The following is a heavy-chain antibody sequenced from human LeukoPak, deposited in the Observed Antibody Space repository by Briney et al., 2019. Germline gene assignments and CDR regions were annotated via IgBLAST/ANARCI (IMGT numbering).Heavy chain of an antibody. CDR1: GFTLDSYT. Sequence: GGSLSLSREASGFTLDSYTVHWVRQPPGKGLEWVSLIAWDGSFEYSADSVKGRFTISRDNSKNCLNLQINALRRQDTTFQYFLRDIGMVVGTVLHSWGQGTLVTVSS. V-gene: IGHV3-43*01. CDR2: IAWDGSFE. CDR3: LRDIGMVVGTVLHS. J-gene: IGHJ4*02. D-gene: IGHD1-7*01.